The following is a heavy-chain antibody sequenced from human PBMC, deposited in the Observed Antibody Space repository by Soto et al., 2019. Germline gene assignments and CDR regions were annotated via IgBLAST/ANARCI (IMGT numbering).Heavy chain of an antibody. Sequence: SGPTLVNPTETLTLTCTVSGFSLSNARMGVSWIRQPPGKALEWLAHIFSNDEKSYSTSLKSRLTISKDTSKSQVVLTMTNMDPVDTATYYCARMAAASPESATTWFDPWGQGTLVTVSS. J-gene: IGHJ5*02. CDR1: GFSLSNARMG. CDR3: ARMAAASPESATTWFDP. V-gene: IGHV2-26*01. CDR2: IFSNDEK. D-gene: IGHD1-26*01.